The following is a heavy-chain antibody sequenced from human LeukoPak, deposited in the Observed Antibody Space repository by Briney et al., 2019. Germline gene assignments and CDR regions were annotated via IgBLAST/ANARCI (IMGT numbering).Heavy chain of an antibody. J-gene: IGHJ3*02. CDR3: ASRYDSSGNDAFDI. CDR2: ISSSSSYI. CDR1: GFTFSSYS. Sequence: PGGSLRLSCAASGFTFSSYSMNWVRQAPGKGLEWVSTISSSSSYIYYADSVKGRFTISRDNAKNSLYLQMNSLRAEDTAVYYCASRYDSSGNDAFDIWGQGTMVTVSS. V-gene: IGHV3-21*01. D-gene: IGHD3-22*01.